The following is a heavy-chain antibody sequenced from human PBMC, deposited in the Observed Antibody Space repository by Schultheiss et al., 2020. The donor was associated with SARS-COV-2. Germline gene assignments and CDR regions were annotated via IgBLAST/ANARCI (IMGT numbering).Heavy chain of an antibody. V-gene: IGHV4-61*01. CDR3: ARSKRVASLRYFDW. CDR1: GGSVSSGSYY. D-gene: IGHD3-9*01. J-gene: IGHJ4*02. Sequence: SETLSLTCTVSGGSVSSGSYYWSWIRQPPGKGLEWIGYIYYSGSTNYNPSLKSRVTISVDTSKNQFSLKLSSVTAADTAVYYCARSKRVASLRYFDWWGQGAVVTVSS. CDR2: IYYSGST.